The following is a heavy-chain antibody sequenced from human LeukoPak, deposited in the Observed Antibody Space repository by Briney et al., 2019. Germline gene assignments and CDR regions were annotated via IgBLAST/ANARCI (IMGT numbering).Heavy chain of an antibody. J-gene: IGHJ5*02. Sequence: GGSLRLSCAASGFALSVHSMNWVRQAPGKGLEWVSYISTTGSTIYNADSVKGRFTISRDNAKNSLYLQMNSLRAGDTAVYYCARGSSAYSSSLVDWFDPWGQGTLVTVSS. D-gene: IGHD6-13*01. CDR1: GFALSVHS. V-gene: IGHV3-48*01. CDR3: ARGSSAYSSSLVDWFDP. CDR2: ISTTGSTI.